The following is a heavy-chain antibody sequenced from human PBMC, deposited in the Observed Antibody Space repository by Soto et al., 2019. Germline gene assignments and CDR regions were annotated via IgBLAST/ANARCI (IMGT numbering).Heavy chain of an antibody. V-gene: IGHV1-18*01. CDR1: GYAFTTYG. D-gene: IGHD1-1*01. CDR2: ISAHNGNT. Sequence: QVHLVQSGAEVKKPGASVKVSCKGSGYAFTTYGITWVRQAPGQGLEWMGWISAHNGNTNYAQKLQGRVNVTRDTSASTAYKELRSLRSGDTGVYYCARGRYGDYWGQGALVTVSS. CDR3: ARGRYGDY. J-gene: IGHJ4*02.